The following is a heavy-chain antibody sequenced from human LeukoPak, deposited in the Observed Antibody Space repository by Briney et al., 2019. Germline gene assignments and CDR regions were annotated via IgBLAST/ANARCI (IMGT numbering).Heavy chain of an antibody. CDR1: GYTFTSYG. D-gene: IGHD3-10*01. CDR2: ISAYNGNT. V-gene: IGHV1-18*01. Sequence: ASVKVSCKASGYTFTSYGISWVRQAPGQGLEWMGWISAYNGNTNYAQKLQGRVTMTTDTSTSTAYMELRSPRSDDTAVYYCARSRGTGLGYYYYMDVWGKGTTVTISS. J-gene: IGHJ6*03. CDR3: ARSRGTGLGYYYYMDV.